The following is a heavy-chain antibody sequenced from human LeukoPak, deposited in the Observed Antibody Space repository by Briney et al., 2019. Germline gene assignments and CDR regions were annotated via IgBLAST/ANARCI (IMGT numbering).Heavy chain of an antibody. V-gene: IGHV4-59*01. CDR2: IYYSGST. Sequence: SETLSLTCTVPGGSISSYYWSWIRQPPGKGLEWIGYIYYSGSTNYNPSLKSRVTISVDTSKNQFSLKLSSVTAADTAVYYCARGGVGATNWFDPWGQGTLVTVSS. D-gene: IGHD1-26*01. CDR3: ARGGVGATNWFDP. J-gene: IGHJ5*02. CDR1: GGSISSYY.